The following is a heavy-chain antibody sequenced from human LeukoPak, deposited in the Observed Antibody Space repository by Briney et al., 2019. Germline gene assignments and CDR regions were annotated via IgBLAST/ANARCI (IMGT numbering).Heavy chain of an antibody. V-gene: IGHV3-21*01. CDR3: ARGERVGAKSPHWFDP. J-gene: IGHJ5*02. D-gene: IGHD1-26*01. CDR2: ISSSSSYI. CDR1: GFTFSSYS. Sequence: PGGSLRLSSAASGFTFSSYSMNWVRQAPGKGLEWVSSISSSSSYIYYANSVKGRFTISRDNAKNSLYLQMNSLRAEDTAVYYCARGERVGAKSPHWFDPWGQGTLVTVSS.